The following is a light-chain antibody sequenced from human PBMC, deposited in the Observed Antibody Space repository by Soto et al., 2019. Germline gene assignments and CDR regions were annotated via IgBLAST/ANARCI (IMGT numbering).Light chain of an antibody. Sequence: QSALTQPRSVSGSPGQSVTVSCTGSNSDIGDYSYVSWYQKHPDKAPRLMIFDVNKRPSGVPERFSGSKSGNTASLTISGLQAEDEADYYCCSYAATKTFVFGTGTKVTVL. CDR1: NSDIGDYSY. V-gene: IGLV2-11*01. CDR3: CSYAATKTFV. CDR2: DVN. J-gene: IGLJ1*01.